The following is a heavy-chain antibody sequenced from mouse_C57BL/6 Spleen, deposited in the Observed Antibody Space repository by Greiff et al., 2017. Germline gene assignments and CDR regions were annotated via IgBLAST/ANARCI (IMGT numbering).Heavy chain of an antibody. D-gene: IGHD2-2*01. V-gene: IGHV1-53*01. CDR1: GYTFTSYW. J-gene: IGHJ3*01. CDR2: INPSNGGT. CDR3: AIEYYGYLLAY. Sequence: QVPLQQPGTELVKPGASVKLSCKASGYTFTSYWMHWVKQRPGHGLEWIGNINPSNGGTNYNEKFKSKATLTVDKSSNTAYMQLSSLTSEDSAFYYCAIEYYGYLLAYWGQGTLVTVSA.